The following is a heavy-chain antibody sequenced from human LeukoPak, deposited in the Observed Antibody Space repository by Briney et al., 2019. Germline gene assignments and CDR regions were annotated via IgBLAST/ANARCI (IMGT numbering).Heavy chain of an antibody. Sequence: GGSLRLSCAASGFTFSSYAMSWVRQAPGKGLEWVSAISGSGGSTYYADSVKGRFTISRDNSKNTLYLQMNSLRAEDTAVYYCAREGKSLWFGEVIAGPTNWFDPWGQGTLVTVSS. CDR2: ISGSGGST. V-gene: IGHV3-23*01. CDR1: GFTFSSYA. D-gene: IGHD3-10*01. CDR3: AREGKSLWFGEVIAGPTNWFDP. J-gene: IGHJ5*02.